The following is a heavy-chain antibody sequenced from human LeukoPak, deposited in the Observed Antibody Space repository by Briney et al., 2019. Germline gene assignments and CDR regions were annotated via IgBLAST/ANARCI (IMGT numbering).Heavy chain of an antibody. CDR3: ARDAFYYGSSGYYRNYYFFYTDV. J-gene: IGHJ6*03. Sequence: GGSLRLSCAASGFTFSNYGMHWVRQAPGKGLEWVAVIWFDGSNKYYADSVKGRFTISRDNSNNTLYLQMNSLRAEDTAAYYCARDAFYYGSSGYYRNYYFFYTDVWGKGTTVTVSS. D-gene: IGHD3-22*01. V-gene: IGHV3-33*01. CDR1: GFTFSNYG. CDR2: IWFDGSNK.